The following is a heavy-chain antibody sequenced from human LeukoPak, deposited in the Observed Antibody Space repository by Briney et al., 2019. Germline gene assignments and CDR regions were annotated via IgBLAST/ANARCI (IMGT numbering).Heavy chain of an antibody. CDR3: ARDGLVATGDDY. Sequence: PGGSLRLSCAASGFTFSSYSMNWVRQAPGKGLEWVSSISSSSSYIYYADSVKGRFTISRDNAKNSLYLQMNSLRAEDTAVYYCARDGLVATGDDYWGQGTLVTVSS. CDR1: GFTFSSYS. CDR2: ISSSSSYI. J-gene: IGHJ4*02. D-gene: IGHD5-12*01. V-gene: IGHV3-21*01.